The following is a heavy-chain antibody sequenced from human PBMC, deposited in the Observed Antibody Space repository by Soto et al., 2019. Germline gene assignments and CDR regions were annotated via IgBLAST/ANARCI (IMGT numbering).Heavy chain of an antibody. J-gene: IGHJ6*02. CDR2: ISAYNGNT. V-gene: IGHV1-18*04. D-gene: IGHD2-2*02. CDR1: GYTFTSYG. CDR3: ARIVVVPAAIPGVYYYYGMDV. Sequence: GASVKVSCKASGYTFTSYGISWVRQAPGQGLEWMGWISAYNGNTNYAQELQGRVTMTTDTSTSTAYMELRSLRSDDTAVYYCARIVVVPAAIPGVYYYYGMDVWGQGTTVTVSS.